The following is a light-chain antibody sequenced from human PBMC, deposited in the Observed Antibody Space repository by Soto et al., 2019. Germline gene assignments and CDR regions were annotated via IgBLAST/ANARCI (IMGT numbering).Light chain of an antibody. Sequence: QTVVTQEPSFSVSPGGTVTLTCGLNSGSVSTNYYPTWYQQTPGQAPRTLIYNTNTRSSGVPDRFSGSIVGNKADLTISGAQADDECDYYCVLYMGAGSVVFGGGTKVTVL. CDR3: VLYMGAGSVV. CDR1: SGSVSTNYY. CDR2: NTN. V-gene: IGLV8-61*01. J-gene: IGLJ2*01.